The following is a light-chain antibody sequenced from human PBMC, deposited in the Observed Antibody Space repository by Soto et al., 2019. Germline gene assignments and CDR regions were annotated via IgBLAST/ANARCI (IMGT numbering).Light chain of an antibody. CDR2: EVS. J-gene: IGLJ1*01. Sequence: QSVLTQPGSVSGSPGQSITISCTGTSSDVGGYNYVSWYQQHPGKAPKLMIYEVSNRPPGVSNRFSGSKSGNAASLTISGLQAEDEADYYCSSYTSSSTLYVFGTGTKVTVL. CDR3: SSYTSSSTLYV. CDR1: SSDVGGYNY. V-gene: IGLV2-14*01.